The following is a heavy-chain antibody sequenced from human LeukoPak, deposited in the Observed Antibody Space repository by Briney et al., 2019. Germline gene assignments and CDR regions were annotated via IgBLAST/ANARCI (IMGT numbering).Heavy chain of an antibody. CDR2: IYHSGST. Sequence: SETLSLTCAVSGGSISSSNWWSWVRQPPGKGLEWIGEIYHSGSTNYNPSLKSRVTISVDKSKNQFSLKLSSVTAADTAVYYCARRNLKYHFGSGRFFDYWGQGTLVIVSS. V-gene: IGHV4-4*02. D-gene: IGHD3-10*01. CDR3: ARRNLKYHFGSGRFFDY. J-gene: IGHJ4*02. CDR1: GGSISSSNW.